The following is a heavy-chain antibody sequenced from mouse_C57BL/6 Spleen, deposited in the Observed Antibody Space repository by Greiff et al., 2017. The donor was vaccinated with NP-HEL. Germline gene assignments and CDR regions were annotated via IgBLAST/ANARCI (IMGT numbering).Heavy chain of an antibody. CDR3: ARGNYGNFFDY. V-gene: IGHV1-76*01. CDR1: GYTFTDYY. J-gene: IGHJ2*01. Sequence: VHLVESGAELVRPGASVKLSCKASGYTFTDYYINWVKQRPGQGLEWIARIYPGSGNTYYNEKFKGKATLTAEKSSSTAYMQLSSLTSEDSAVYFCARGNYGNFFDYWGQGTTLTVSS. D-gene: IGHD2-1*01. CDR2: IYPGSGNT.